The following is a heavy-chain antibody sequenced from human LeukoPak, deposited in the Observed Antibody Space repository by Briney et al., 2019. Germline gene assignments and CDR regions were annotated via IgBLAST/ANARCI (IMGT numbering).Heavy chain of an antibody. CDR1: GFTFSSYA. V-gene: IGHV3-23*01. CDR3: AKGLEGVVVITNFDY. J-gene: IGHJ4*02. D-gene: IGHD3-22*01. CDR2: IGGSGGST. Sequence: PGGSLRLSCAASGFTFSSYAMSWVRQAPGKGLEWVSAIGGSGGSTYYADSVKGRFTISRDNSKNTLYLQMNSLRAEDTAVYYCAKGLEGVVVITNFDYWGQGTLVTVSS.